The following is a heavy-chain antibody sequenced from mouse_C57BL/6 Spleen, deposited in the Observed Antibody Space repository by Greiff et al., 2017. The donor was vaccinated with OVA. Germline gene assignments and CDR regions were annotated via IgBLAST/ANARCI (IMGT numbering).Heavy chain of an antibody. V-gene: IGHV1-50*01. CDR1: GYTFTSHW. J-gene: IGHJ1*03. CDR2: IDPSDSYT. CDR3: AKGGGNYGGYFDV. Sequence: QVQLQQPGAELVKPGASVKLSCKASGYTFTSHWMQWVKQRPGQGLEWIGEIDPSDSYTNYNQKFKGKATLTVDTSSSTAYMQLSSLTSEDAAVDYCAKGGGNYGGYFDVWGTGTTVTVSS. D-gene: IGHD2-1*01.